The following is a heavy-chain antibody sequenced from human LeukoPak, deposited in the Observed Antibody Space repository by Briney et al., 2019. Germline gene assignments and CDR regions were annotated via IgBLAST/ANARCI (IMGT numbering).Heavy chain of an antibody. CDR2: ISGSGGST. J-gene: IGHJ4*02. D-gene: IGHD6-19*01. CDR1: GFTFSSYG. CDR3: ARDIAVAGTPFDY. Sequence: GGSLRLSCAASGFTFSSYGMSWVRQAPGKGLEWVSAISGSGGSTYYADSVKGRFTISGDNSKNTLYLQMNSLRAEDTAVYYCARDIAVAGTPFDYWGQGTLVTVSS. V-gene: IGHV3-23*01.